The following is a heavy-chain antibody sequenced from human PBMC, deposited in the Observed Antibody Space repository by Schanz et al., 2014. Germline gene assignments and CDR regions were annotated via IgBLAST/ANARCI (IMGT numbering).Heavy chain of an antibody. V-gene: IGHV3-33*08. Sequence: QVQLLQFGGGVVQPGRSLRLSCAASGFTFSSYAMHWVRQAPGKGLEWVSGFIVDSGNTYYAGSVKGRFSISRDYSKNTLYLQMNSLRAEDTAVYYCARANYRRKINFDYWGRGTLVTVSS. D-gene: IGHD3-10*01. CDR1: GFTFSSYA. J-gene: IGHJ4*02. CDR3: ARANYRRKINFDY. CDR2: IVDSGNT.